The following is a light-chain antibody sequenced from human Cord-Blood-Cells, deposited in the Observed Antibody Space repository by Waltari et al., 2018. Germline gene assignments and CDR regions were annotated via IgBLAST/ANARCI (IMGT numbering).Light chain of an antibody. CDR1: SSDVGGYNY. V-gene: IGLV2-14*01. CDR3: SSYTSSSTLV. Sequence: QSALTQPASVSGSPGQSITISCTGTSSDVGGYNYVPWYQQHPGKAPKLMIYDVSKRPSGVSNRFSGSKSGNTASLTIPGLQAEDEADYYCSSYTSSSTLVFGGGTKLTVL. CDR2: DVS. J-gene: IGLJ2*01.